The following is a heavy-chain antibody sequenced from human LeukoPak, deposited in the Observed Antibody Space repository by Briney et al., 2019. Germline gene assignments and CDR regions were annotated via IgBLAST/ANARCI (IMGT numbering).Heavy chain of an antibody. CDR2: IYLSDNT. J-gene: IGHJ4*02. CDR1: GDSIINYY. CDR3: ARTFYNRLTGYYADRYDS. Sequence: SETLSLTCSVSGDSIINYYWMWIRQPAGKGLEWIGRIYLSDNTNYNSPSLRSRVTMSPDTSMNQFSLKLTSVTAADTAVYYCARTFYNRLTGYYADRYDSWGQGTLVTVSS. V-gene: IGHV4-4*07. D-gene: IGHD3-9*01.